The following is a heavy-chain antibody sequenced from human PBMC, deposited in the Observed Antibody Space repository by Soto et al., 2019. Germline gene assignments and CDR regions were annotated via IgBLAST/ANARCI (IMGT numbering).Heavy chain of an antibody. Sequence: QLQLQESGPGLVKPSETLSLTCTVSGGSISSSSYYWGWIRQPPGKGLEWIGSIYYSGSTYYNPSLKSRVTISADTSKNQFSRKLSSVTAADTAVYYCARPLLGYYDSSGYFDYWGQGTLVTVSS. D-gene: IGHD3-22*01. J-gene: IGHJ4*02. V-gene: IGHV4-39*01. CDR3: ARPLLGYYDSSGYFDY. CDR1: GGSISSSSYY. CDR2: IYYSGST.